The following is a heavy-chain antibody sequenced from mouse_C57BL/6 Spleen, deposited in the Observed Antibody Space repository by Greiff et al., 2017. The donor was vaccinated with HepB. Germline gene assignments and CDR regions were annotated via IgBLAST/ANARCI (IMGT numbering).Heavy chain of an antibody. CDR2: IDPSDSYT. CDR3: ARSAYSNYVDY. D-gene: IGHD2-5*01. J-gene: IGHJ2*01. V-gene: IGHV1-50*01. CDR1: GYTFTSYW. Sequence: QVQLQQPGAELVKPGASVKLSCKASGYTFTSYWMQWVKQRPGQGLEWIGEIDPSDSYTNYNQKFKGKATLTVDTSSSTAYMQLSSLTSEDSAVYYCARSAYSNYVDYWGQGTTLTVSS.